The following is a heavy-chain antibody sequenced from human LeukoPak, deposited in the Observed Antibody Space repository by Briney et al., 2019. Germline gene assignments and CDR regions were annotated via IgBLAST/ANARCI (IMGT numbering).Heavy chain of an antibody. CDR2: IYSGGST. CDR1: GFTVSSNY. J-gene: IGHJ4*02. V-gene: IGHV3-66*02. CDR3: ARDAGGSYGYIDY. Sequence: GGSLRLSCAASGFTVSSNYMSWVRQAPGKGLEWVSVIYSGGSTYYADPVKGRFTISRDNSKNTLYLQMNSLRAEDTAVYYCARDAGGSYGYIDYWGQGTLVTVSS. D-gene: IGHD1-26*01.